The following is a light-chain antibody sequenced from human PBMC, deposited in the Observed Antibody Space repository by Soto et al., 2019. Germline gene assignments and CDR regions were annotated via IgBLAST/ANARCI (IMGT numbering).Light chain of an antibody. J-gene: IGLJ1*01. V-gene: IGLV1-47*02. CDR3: AAWDDSLSGRGV. Sequence: QSALTQPPSASGTPGQRVTISCSGSSSNIGSNYVYWYQHLPGTAPKLLIYNNNQRPSGVPDRFSGSKSGTSASLAISGLRSEDEADYYCAAWDDSLSGRGVFGTGTKLTVL. CDR2: NNN. CDR1: SSNIGSNY.